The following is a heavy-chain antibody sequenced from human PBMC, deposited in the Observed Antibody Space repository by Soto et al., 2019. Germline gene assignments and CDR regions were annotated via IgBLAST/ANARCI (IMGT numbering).Heavy chain of an antibody. V-gene: IGHV3-21*01. CDR2: ISSSSSYI. Sequence: GGSLRLSCAASGFTFSSYSMNWVRQAPGKGLEWVSSISSSSSYIYYADSVKGRFTISRDNAKNSLYLQMNSLRAEDTAVYYCARDCGRSGSCLHAFDIWGQGTMVTVSS. J-gene: IGHJ3*02. CDR1: GFTFSSYS. CDR3: ARDCGRSGSCLHAFDI. D-gene: IGHD6-13*01.